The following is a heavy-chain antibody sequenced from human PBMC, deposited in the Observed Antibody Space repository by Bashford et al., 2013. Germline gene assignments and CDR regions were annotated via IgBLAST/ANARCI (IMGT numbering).Heavy chain of an antibody. J-gene: IGHJ5*02. CDR3: ARDRETGTTGGWFDP. V-gene: IGHV3-11*06. CDR1: GFTFSDYY. D-gene: IGHD1-7*01. Sequence: GGSLRLSCAASGFTFSDYYMSWIRQAPGKGLEWVSYISSSSSYTNYADSVKGRFTISRDNAKNSLYLQMNSLRAEDTAVYYCARDRETGTTGGWFDPWGQGNPGHRLL. CDR2: ISSSSSYT.